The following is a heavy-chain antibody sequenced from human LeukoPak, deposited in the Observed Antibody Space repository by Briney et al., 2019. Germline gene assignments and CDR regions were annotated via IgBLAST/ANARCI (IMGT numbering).Heavy chain of an antibody. CDR3: AREGIAAVDFDY. CDR1: GFTFSTYW. D-gene: IGHD6-13*01. J-gene: IGHJ4*02. Sequence: GGSLRLSCAASGFTFSTYWMHWVRQAPGKGLVWVSRVNGDGSSTNYADSVKGRFTISRDNAKNTLYLQMNSLRAEDTAVYYCAREGIAAVDFDYWGQGILVTVSS. V-gene: IGHV3-74*01. CDR2: VNGDGSST.